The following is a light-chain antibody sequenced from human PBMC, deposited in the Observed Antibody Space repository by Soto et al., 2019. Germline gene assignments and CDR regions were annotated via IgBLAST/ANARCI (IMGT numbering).Light chain of an antibody. CDR1: PSVSSN. CDR3: QQYNNWPWT. J-gene: IGKJ1*01. V-gene: IGKV3-15*01. Sequence: EIVMTQSPATLSVSPGERATLSCRASPSVSSNLAWYQQKPGQAPRLLIYGASTRATGIPARFSGSGSATGYTLPLSTAQSKDLAVYYCQQYNNWPWTFGQGTKVEIK. CDR2: GAS.